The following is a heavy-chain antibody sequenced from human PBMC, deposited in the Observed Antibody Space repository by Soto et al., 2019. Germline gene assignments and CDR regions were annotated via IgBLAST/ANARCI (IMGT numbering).Heavy chain of an antibody. CDR1: GGSISSYY. Sequence: TSETLSLTWTVSGGSISSYYWSWIRQPPGKGLEWIGYIYYSGSTNYNPSLKSRVTISVDTSKNQFSLKLSSVAAADTAVYYCARGSYGSGTPYYYGMDVWGQGTTVTVSS. J-gene: IGHJ6*02. CDR3: ARGSYGSGTPYYYGMDV. D-gene: IGHD3-10*01. V-gene: IGHV4-59*01. CDR2: IYYSGST.